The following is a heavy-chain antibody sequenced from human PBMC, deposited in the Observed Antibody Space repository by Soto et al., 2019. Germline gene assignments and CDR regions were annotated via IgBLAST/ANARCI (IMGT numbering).Heavy chain of an antibody. Sequence: LRLSCAASGFTFSSYAMSWVRQAPGKGLEWVSAISGSGGSTYYADSVKGRFTISRDNSKNTLYLQMNSLRAEDTAVYYCAKGTYSRSSDYYYYGMDVWGQGTTVTVSS. CDR3: AKGTYSRSSDYYYYGMDV. J-gene: IGHJ6*02. CDR2: ISGSGGST. CDR1: GFTFSSYA. D-gene: IGHD6-6*01. V-gene: IGHV3-23*01.